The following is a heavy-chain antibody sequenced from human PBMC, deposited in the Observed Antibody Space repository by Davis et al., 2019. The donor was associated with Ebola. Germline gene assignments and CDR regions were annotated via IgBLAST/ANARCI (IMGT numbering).Heavy chain of an antibody. V-gene: IGHV1-69*05. Sequence: SVKVSCKASGGTFSSYAISWVRQAPGQGLEWMGGIIPIFGTANYAQKFQGRVTMTRDTSTSTVYMELSSLRSEDTAVYYCARTSTVTTWDGMDVWGQGTTVTVSS. CDR2: IIPIFGTA. CDR1: GGTFSSYA. D-gene: IGHD4-17*01. CDR3: ARTSTVTTWDGMDV. J-gene: IGHJ6*02.